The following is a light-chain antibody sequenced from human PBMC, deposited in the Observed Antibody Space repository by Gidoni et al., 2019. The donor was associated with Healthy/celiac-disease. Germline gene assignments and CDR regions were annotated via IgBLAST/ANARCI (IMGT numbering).Light chain of an antibody. CDR2: DAS. CDR1: KSVSRY. CDR3: QQRSNWPLT. J-gene: IGKJ4*01. Sequence: EIVLTQSPATLSLSPGERATLSCRASKSVSRYLAWYKQKPGQAPRLLIYDASNRATGIPARFSGIGSGTDFTLTISSLEPEDFAVYYCQQRSNWPLTFGGGTKVEIK. V-gene: IGKV3-11*01.